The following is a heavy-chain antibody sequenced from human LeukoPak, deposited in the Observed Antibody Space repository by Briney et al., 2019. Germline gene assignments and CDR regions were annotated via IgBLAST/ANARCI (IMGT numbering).Heavy chain of an antibody. V-gene: IGHV3-23*01. J-gene: IGHJ4*02. CDR3: AKGYCGSTNCYGDY. CDR1: GFTFRSYS. D-gene: IGHD2-2*01. CDR2: ISGSDGST. Sequence: GGSLRLSCAASGFTFRSYSMSWVRQAPGKGLEWVSGISGSDGSTYYADSVKGRFTISRDNSKNTLYLQMNSPRAEDTAVYYCAKGYCGSTNCYGDYWGQGTLVTVSS.